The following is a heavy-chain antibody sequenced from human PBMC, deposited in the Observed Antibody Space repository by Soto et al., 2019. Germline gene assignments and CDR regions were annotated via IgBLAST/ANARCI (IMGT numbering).Heavy chain of an antibody. CDR3: ARGELIWFGGGYFDY. V-gene: IGHV1-3*01. J-gene: IGHJ4*02. D-gene: IGHD3-10*01. Sequence: ASVKVSCKASGYTFTSYAMHWVRQAPGQRLEWMGWINAGNGNTKYSQKFQGRVTITRDTSASTAYMELSSLRSEDTAVYYCARGELIWFGGGYFDYWGQGTLVTVSS. CDR2: INAGNGNT. CDR1: GYTFTSYA.